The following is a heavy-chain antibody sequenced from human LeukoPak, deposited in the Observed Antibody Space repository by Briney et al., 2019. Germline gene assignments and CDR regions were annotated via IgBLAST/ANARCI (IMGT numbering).Heavy chain of an antibody. CDR2: INPNSGTP. D-gene: IGHD6-13*01. CDR1: RYTFTVYY. V-gene: IGHV1-2*02. Sequence: ASVNVSSQASRYTFTVYYIQSVRQAPGQGIAWMGWINPNSGTPNYAPTFQGRVTMTRDTCISTAYMELSRLRSDDTAVYYCARNVRGGSSSWYLVGWGEGTLVTVSS. J-gene: IGHJ4*02. CDR3: ARNVRGGSSSWYLVG.